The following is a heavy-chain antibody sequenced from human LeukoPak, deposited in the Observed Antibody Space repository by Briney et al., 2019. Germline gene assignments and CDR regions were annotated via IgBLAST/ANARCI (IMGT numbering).Heavy chain of an antibody. D-gene: IGHD1-1*01. CDR1: GFTFSKAW. V-gene: IGHV3-15*01. J-gene: IGHJ4*02. Sequence: GGSLRLSCAPSGFTFSKAWMSWVRQVPGKGLEWVGHIKSKSDGGTTDYAAPVKGRFTISRDDSENTLYLQMNSLKTEDTALYYCTTCTTGRFDFWGRGTLVTVSS. CDR2: IKSKSDGGTT. CDR3: TTCTTGRFDF.